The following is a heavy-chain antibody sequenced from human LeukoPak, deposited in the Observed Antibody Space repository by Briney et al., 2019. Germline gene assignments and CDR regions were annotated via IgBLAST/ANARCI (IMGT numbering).Heavy chain of an antibody. CDR3: ARVIVGGSFNY. D-gene: IGHD1-26*01. CDR2: ISYDGSNK. J-gene: IGHJ4*02. CDR1: GFTFSSYA. Sequence: GGSLRLSCAASGFTFSSYAMHWVHQAPGKGLEWVAVISYDGSNKYYADSVKGRFTISRDNSKNTLYLQMNSLRAEDTAVYYCARVIVGGSFNYWGQGTLVTVSS. V-gene: IGHV3-30*04.